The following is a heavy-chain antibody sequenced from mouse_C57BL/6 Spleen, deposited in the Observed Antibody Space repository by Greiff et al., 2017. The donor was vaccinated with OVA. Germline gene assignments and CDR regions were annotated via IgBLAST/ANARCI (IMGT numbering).Heavy chain of an antibody. CDR2: IYPGDGDT. Sequence: QVQLQQSGAELVKPGASVKISCKASGYAFSSYWMNWVKQRPGKGLEWIGQIYPGDGDTNYNGKFKGKATLTADKSSSPAYMQLSSLTSEDSAVYFCARLGDGHYRDFAYWGQGTLVTVSA. V-gene: IGHV1-80*01. CDR1: GYAFSSYW. D-gene: IGHD2-3*01. CDR3: ARLGDGHYRDFAY. J-gene: IGHJ3*01.